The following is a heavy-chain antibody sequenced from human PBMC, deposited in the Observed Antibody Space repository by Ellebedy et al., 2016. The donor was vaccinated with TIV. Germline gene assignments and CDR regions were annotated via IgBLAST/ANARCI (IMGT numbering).Heavy chain of an antibody. D-gene: IGHD4-23*01. J-gene: IGHJ2*01. CDR3: ARLRHYGGDSVWFFDL. Sequence: MPGGSLRLSCTVSGDSMSNYYWSWIRQPPGKPLEWIGYIYYSGSTNYNPSLKSRVTISLDTSKNQFSLRLTSVTAADTAVYYCARLRHYGGDSVWFFDLWGRGTLVTVSS. V-gene: IGHV4-59*08. CDR2: IYYSGST. CDR1: GDSMSNYY.